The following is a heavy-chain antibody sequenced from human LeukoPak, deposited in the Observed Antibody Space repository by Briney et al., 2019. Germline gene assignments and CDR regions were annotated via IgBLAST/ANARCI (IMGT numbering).Heavy chain of an antibody. CDR2: ISHDGNTK. CDR3: ARGGRLTGYPYYFDY. J-gene: IGHJ4*02. V-gene: IGHV3-30*03. CDR1: GFSFSSHG. D-gene: IGHD3-9*01. Sequence: GGSLRLSCAASGFSFSSHGMHWVRQAPGKGLEWVAVISHDGNTKYYADSVKGRFTISRDNPKNTLYLQMNSLRAEDTAVYYCARGGRLTGYPYYFDYWGQGTLVTVSS.